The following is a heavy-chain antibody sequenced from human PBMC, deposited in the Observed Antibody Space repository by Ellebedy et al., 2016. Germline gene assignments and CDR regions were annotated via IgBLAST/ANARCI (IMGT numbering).Heavy chain of an antibody. CDR1: GFTFSSYS. J-gene: IGHJ4*02. CDR2: ISSSGSTR. V-gene: IGHV3-48*04. D-gene: IGHD2-8*02. CDR3: ARDIGYWHYFDY. Sequence: GESLKISCAASGFTFSSYSMSWIRQAQGKGLEWASYISSSGSTRYYADSVKGRFTISRDNAKNSLYLQMNSLRAEDTAVYYCARDIGYWHYFDYWGQGTLVTVSS.